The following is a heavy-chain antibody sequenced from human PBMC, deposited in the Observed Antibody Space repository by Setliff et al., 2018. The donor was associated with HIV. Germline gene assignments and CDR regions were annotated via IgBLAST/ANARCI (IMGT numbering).Heavy chain of an antibody. J-gene: IGHJ4*02. CDR2: ISISGSTT. Sequence: SGGSLRLSCTTSGFTFGDYGMSWVRQAPGKGLEWVSYISISGSTTYYADSVRGRFTISRDNAKNSLYLQMNTLRAEETAVYYCARQYYDILIGSYFDYWGQGALVTVSS. CDR3: ARQYYDILIGSYFDY. V-gene: IGHV3-48*03. CDR1: GFTFGDYG. D-gene: IGHD3-9*01.